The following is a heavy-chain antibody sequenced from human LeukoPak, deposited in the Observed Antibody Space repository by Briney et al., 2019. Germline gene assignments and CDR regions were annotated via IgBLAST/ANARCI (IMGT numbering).Heavy chain of an antibody. CDR1: GGTFSSYA. CDR3: ARVVRGNFDY. J-gene: IGHJ4*02. V-gene: IGHV1-2*06. Sequence: ASVKVSCKASGGTFSSYAISWVRQAPGQGLEWMGRINPNSGGTNYAQKFQGRVTMTRDTSISTAYMELSRLRSDDTAVYYCARVVRGNFDYWGQGTLVTVSS. CDR2: INPNSGGT. D-gene: IGHD3-10*01.